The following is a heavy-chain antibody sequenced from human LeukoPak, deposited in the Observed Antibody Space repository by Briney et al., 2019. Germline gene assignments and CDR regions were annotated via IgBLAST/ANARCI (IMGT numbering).Heavy chain of an antibody. CDR1: GFTFSSYW. CDR2: INRDGSER. J-gene: IGHJ6*02. Sequence: GGSLRLSCAASGFTFSSYWMSWVRQAPGKGLEWVANINRDGSERYYVDSVKGRFTISRDDAKSSLYLQMNSLRAEDTAVYYCARRNAMDVWGQGTTVIVFS. CDR3: ARRNAMDV. V-gene: IGHV3-7*03.